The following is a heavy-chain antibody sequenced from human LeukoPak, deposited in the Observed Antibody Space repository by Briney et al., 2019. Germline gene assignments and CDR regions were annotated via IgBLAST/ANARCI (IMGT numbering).Heavy chain of an antibody. CDR2: IKEDESQE. CDR3: ATYKNWVAGDV. D-gene: IGHD7-27*01. Sequence: GGSLRLSCAASGFSFSDSWMSWVRQAPGKGPEWVANIKEDESQENYADSVKGRFTVSRDNAKNSLFLQMNSLRVEDTAVYYCATYKNWVAGDVWGQGTTVSVSS. J-gene: IGHJ6*02. V-gene: IGHV3-7*01. CDR1: GFSFSDSW.